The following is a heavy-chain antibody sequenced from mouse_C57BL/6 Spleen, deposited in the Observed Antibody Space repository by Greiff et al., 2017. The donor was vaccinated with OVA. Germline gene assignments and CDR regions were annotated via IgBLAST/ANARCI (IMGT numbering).Heavy chain of an antibody. J-gene: IGHJ2*01. V-gene: IGHV1-72*01. Sequence: QVQLQQPGAELVKPGASVKLSCKASGYTFTSYWIHWVKQRPGRGLEWIGRIDPNSGGTTYAEKFTSKATLTVDKPSSTAYMQLSSLTSEDSAGYYCARTTTVVAPIDYWGQGTTLTVSS. CDR2: IDPNSGGT. CDR3: ARTTTVVAPIDY. CDR1: GYTFTSYW. D-gene: IGHD1-1*01.